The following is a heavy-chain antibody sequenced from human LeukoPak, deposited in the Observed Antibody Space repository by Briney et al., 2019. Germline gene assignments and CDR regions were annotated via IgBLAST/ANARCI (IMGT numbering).Heavy chain of an antibody. CDR1: GFTFGDYH. CDR2: ISYDGSNK. V-gene: IGHV3-30-3*01. Sequence: GGSLRLSCAASGFTFGDYHMHWVRQAPGKGLEWVAVISYDGSNKYYADSVKGRVTISRDNPKNTLYLQINSLRAEDTAVYYCARDLGEFFGLVDYWGQGTLATVSS. D-gene: IGHD3-10*01. J-gene: IGHJ4*02. CDR3: ARDLGEFFGLVDY.